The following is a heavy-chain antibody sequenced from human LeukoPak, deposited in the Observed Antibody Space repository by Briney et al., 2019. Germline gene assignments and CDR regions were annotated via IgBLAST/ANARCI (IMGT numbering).Heavy chain of an antibody. J-gene: IGHJ3*02. Sequence: GGSLRLYCAASGFTFSSYAMGWVRQAPGKGLEWVSTISGSGGSTYYADSVKGRFTISRHNSKNTLYLQMNSLRAEDTAVYYCAKERRASYYYDSSGYYHDAFDIWGQGTMVTVSS. CDR3: AKERRASYYYDSSGYYHDAFDI. CDR1: GFTFSSYA. D-gene: IGHD3-22*01. CDR2: ISGSGGST. V-gene: IGHV3-23*01.